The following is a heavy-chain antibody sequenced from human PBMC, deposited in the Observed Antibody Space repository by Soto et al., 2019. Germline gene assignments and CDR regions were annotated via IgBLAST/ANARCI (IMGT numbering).Heavy chain of an antibody. Sequence: PSETLSLTCSVSGGSISGSYCSWIRQSPWKGLEWLGYVYYTGITNYSPSLRSRVSISVDTSKNEFSLRLSSVTAADTAVYFCARSVAVPAAHIDYWGQGTQVTVSS. CDR1: GGSISGSY. CDR3: ARSVAVPAAHIDY. J-gene: IGHJ4*02. CDR2: VYYTGIT. V-gene: IGHV4-59*01. D-gene: IGHD2-2*01.